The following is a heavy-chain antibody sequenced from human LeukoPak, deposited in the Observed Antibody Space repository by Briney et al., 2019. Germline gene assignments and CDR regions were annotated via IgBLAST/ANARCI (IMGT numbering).Heavy chain of an antibody. V-gene: IGHV4-34*01. CDR3: ATRSPYYYDSSDPWLFDY. D-gene: IGHD3-22*01. CDR1: GGSFSSYY. J-gene: IGHJ4*02. Sequence: SETLSLTCAVYGGSFSSYYWSWIRQPPGKGLEWIGEINHSGSTNYNPSLKSRVTISVDTSKNQFSLKLSSVTAADTAVYYCATRSPYYYDSSDPWLFDYWRQGSLVTVSS. CDR2: INHSGST.